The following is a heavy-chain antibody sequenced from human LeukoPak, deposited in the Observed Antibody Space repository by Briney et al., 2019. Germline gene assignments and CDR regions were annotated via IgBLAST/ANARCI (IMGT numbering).Heavy chain of an antibody. D-gene: IGHD6-13*01. CDR2: IIPIFGTA. Sequence: GSSVKVSCKASGGTFSSYAISWVRQAPGQGLEWMGGIIPIFGTANYAQKFQGRVTITADESTSTAYMELSSLRSEDTAVYHCARSRAGGSYSSSWFWSSIYYWGQGTLVTVSS. CDR1: GGTFSSYA. V-gene: IGHV1-69*01. CDR3: ARSRAGGSYSSSWFWSSIYY. J-gene: IGHJ4*02.